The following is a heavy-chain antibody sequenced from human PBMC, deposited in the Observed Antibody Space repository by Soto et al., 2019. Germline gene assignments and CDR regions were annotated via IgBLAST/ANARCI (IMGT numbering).Heavy chain of an antibody. D-gene: IGHD2-2*01. CDR3: ARACSSNSCYDVFDY. CDR1: GGPISSYY. CDR2: IYTSGST. V-gene: IGHV4-4*07. Sequence: PSETLSLTCTVSGGPISSYYWSWIRQPAGKGLEWIGRIYTSGSTNYNPSLKSRVTMSVDTSKNQFSLKLSSVTAADTAVYYCARACSSNSCYDVFDYWGQGTLVTVSS. J-gene: IGHJ4*02.